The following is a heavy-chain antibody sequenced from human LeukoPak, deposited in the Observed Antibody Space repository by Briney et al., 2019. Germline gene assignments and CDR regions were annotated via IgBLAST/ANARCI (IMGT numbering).Heavy chain of an antibody. Sequence: SETLSLTCTVSGGSISTGYWSWIRQPPGKGLEWIGYIYYSGSTNYNPSLNSRVTISVDTSMNQFSLKLSSVTAADTAVYYCARDAKYRTATGDAFDIWGQGTMVTVSS. CDR3: ARDAKYRTATGDAFDI. CDR1: GGSISTGY. J-gene: IGHJ3*02. D-gene: IGHD1-14*01. CDR2: IYYSGST. V-gene: IGHV4-59*01.